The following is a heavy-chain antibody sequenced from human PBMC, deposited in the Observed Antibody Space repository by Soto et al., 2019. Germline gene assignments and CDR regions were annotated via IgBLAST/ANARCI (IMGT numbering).Heavy chain of an antibody. CDR1: GFTFSDHY. CDR2: TRNKANSYTT. CDR3: AREPGDYYYYGMDV. V-gene: IGHV3-72*01. J-gene: IGHJ6*02. Sequence: PGGSLRLSCAASGFTFSDHYMDWVRQAPGKGLEWVGRTRNKANSYTTEYAAPVKGRFTISRDDSKNSLYLQMNSLKTEDTAVYYCAREPGDYYYYGMDVWGQGTTVTVSS.